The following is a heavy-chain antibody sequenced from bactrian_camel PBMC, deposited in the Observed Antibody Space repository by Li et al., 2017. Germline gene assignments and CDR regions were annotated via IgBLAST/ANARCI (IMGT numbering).Heavy chain of an antibody. CDR3: AAKMGDGLVPLED. CDR2: INSGTSGT. D-gene: IGHD5*01. CDR1: GFTFSSYD. V-gene: IGHV3S40*01. J-gene: IGHJ4*01. Sequence: VQLVESGEDLVQPGGSLRLSCAASGFTFSSYDMNWVRQAPGKGLEWVSYINSGTSGTYYADSVKGRFTISRDNAKNTVYLQLNSLKTEDMGIYYCAAKMGDGLVPLEDWGQGTQVTVS.